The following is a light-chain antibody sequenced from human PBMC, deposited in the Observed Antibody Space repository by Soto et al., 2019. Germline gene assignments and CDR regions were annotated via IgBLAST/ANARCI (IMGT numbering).Light chain of an antibody. CDR1: SSDVGNYTL. Sequence: QSALTQPASVSGSRGQSITISCTGTSSDVGNYTLVSWYQKHPRKAPKLLIYEVTQRPSGVTNLFSGSKSGNTASLTISGLQAEDEADYYCCSYAGSSTPLVFGGGTQLTVL. J-gene: IGLJ3*02. CDR2: EVT. V-gene: IGLV2-23*02. CDR3: CSYAGSSTPLV.